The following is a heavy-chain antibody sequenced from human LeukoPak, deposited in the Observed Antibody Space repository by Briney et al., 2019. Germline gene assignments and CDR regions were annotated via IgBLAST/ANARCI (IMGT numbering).Heavy chain of an antibody. CDR1: GYDFSRYD. D-gene: IGHD6-19*01. CDR3: ARGRIRYDDYSSGWLVFFEF. V-gene: IGHV1-8*01. CDR2: MNPNNGDT. Sequence: GASVKVSCKASGYDFSRYDINWVRLAPGQGLEWMGWMNPNNGDTDYAQNFQGRVTMTRDTSMSTAYMELSSLRSEDTALYYCARGRIRYDDYSSGWLVFFEFWGQGSLVTVSS. J-gene: IGHJ4*02.